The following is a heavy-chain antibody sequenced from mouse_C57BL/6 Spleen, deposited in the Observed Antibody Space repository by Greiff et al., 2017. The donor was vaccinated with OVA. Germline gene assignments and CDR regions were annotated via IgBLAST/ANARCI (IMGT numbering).Heavy chain of an antibody. D-gene: IGHD2-5*01. CDR1: GYAFSSSW. J-gene: IGHJ3*01. CDR3: ARYNYSNYFAD. Sequence: VQLQESGPELVKPGASVKISCKASGYAFSSSWMNWVKQRPGKGLEWIGRIYPGDGDTNYNGKFKGKATLTADKSSSTAYMQLSSLTSEDSAVYFCARYNYSNYFADWGQGTLVTVSA. CDR2: IYPGDGDT. V-gene: IGHV1-82*01.